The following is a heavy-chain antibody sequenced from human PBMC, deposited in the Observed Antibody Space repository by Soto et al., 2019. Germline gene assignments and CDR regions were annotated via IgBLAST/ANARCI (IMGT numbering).Heavy chain of an antibody. CDR1: GYTFIDYY. D-gene: IGHD4-17*01. V-gene: IGHV1-2*04. Sequence: QVQLVQSGAEVRKPGASVKVSCKASGYTFIDYYIYWVRQAPGQGLEWMGWINPRTGGTNFAQKFDAWVTMTRDTSITTAYMELTSLRSNDTAVYYCARVNGDYPPRGMDVWGQGTTVTVSS. CDR2: INPRTGGT. J-gene: IGHJ6*02. CDR3: ARVNGDYPPRGMDV.